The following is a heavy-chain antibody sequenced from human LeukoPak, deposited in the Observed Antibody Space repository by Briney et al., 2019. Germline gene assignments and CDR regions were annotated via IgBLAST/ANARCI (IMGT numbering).Heavy chain of an antibody. CDR2: ISAYNGNT. Sequence: ASVKVSCKASGYTFTSYGIIWVRQAPGQGLEWMGWISAYNGNTNYAQKLQGRVTMTTDTSTSTAYMELRSLRSDDTAVYYCARLYSGIAVAGAFDPWGQGTLVTVSS. D-gene: IGHD6-19*01. J-gene: IGHJ5*02. CDR1: GYTFTSYG. V-gene: IGHV1-18*01. CDR3: ARLYSGIAVAGAFDP.